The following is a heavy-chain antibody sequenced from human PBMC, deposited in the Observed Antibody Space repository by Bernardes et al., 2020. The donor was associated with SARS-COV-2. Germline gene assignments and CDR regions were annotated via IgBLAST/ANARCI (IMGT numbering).Heavy chain of an antibody. V-gene: IGHV1-18*01. D-gene: IGHD3-22*01. J-gene: IGHJ4*02. Sequence: ASVKVSCKASGYTFTSYGISWVRQAPGQGLEWMGWISAYNGNTNYAQKLQGRVTMTTDTSTSTAYMELRSLRSDDTAVYYCARDQDAKDYYDSSDFAYWGQGTLVTVSS. CDR3: ARDQDAKDYYDSSDFAY. CDR1: GYTFTSYG. CDR2: ISAYNGNT.